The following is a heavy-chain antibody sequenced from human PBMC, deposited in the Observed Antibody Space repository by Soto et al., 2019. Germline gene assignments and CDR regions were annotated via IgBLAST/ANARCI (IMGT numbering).Heavy chain of an antibody. CDR3: ARDYRAAAGTDY. Sequence: ASVKVSCKASGYIFTSYYMHWVRQAPGQGLEWMGIINPSGGSTSYAQKFQGRVTMTRDTSTSTVYMELSSLRSEDTAVYYCARDYRAAAGTDYWGQGTLVTVSS. D-gene: IGHD6-13*01. CDR1: GYIFTSYY. J-gene: IGHJ4*02. V-gene: IGHV1-46*01. CDR2: INPSGGST.